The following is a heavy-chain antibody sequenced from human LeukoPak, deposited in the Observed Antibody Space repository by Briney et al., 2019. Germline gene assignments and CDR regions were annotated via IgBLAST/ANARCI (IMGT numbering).Heavy chain of an antibody. CDR3: ARGDVVVTAYDY. CDR1: GYTFTGYY. J-gene: IGHJ4*02. CDR2: INPNSGGT. Sequence: ASVKVSCKASGYTFTGYYMHWVRQAPGQGLEWMGWINPNSGGTSYAQKFQGRVTMTRDTSISTAYMELSRLRSDDTAVYYCARGDVVVTAYDYWGQGTLVTVSS. V-gene: IGHV1-2*02. D-gene: IGHD2-21*02.